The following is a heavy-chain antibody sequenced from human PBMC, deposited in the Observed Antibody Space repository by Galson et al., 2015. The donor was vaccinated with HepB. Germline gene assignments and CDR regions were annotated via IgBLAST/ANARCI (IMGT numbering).Heavy chain of an antibody. CDR2: TYCRSKWDN. J-gene: IGHJ4*02. CDR3: ARERSLAAAGIDY. Sequence: CAISGDSVSSNSATWNWIRQSPSRGLEWLGRTYCRSKWDNDYAISVQSRITINPDTSKNQFSLQLNSVTPEDTAVYYCARERSLAAAGIDYWGQGTLVTVSS. CDR1: GDSVSSNSAT. D-gene: IGHD6-13*01. V-gene: IGHV6-1*01.